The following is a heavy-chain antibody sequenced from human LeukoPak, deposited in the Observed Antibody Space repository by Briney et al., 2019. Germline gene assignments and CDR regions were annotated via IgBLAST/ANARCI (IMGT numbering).Heavy chain of an antibody. Sequence: GGSLRLSCAASGFTFSNAWMSWVRQAPGKGLSGSGDKTFYADSVKGRFTISRDNAKNTLYLQMRSLMTEDTAVYYCAKDLNYAFDYWGQGTLVTVSS. V-gene: IGHV3-53*01. CDR2: SGSGDKT. D-gene: IGHD2-2*01. CDR1: GFTFSNAW. J-gene: IGHJ4*02. CDR3: AKDLNYAFDY.